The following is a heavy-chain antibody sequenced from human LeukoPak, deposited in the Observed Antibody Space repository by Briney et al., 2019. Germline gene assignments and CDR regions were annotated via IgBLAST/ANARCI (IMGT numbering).Heavy chain of an antibody. CDR3: ARVYYSNSYDYWYFDL. D-gene: IGHD6-13*01. CDR1: GHSISSDYY. J-gene: IGHJ2*01. CDR2: IHHSGRT. V-gene: IGHV4-38-2*02. Sequence: SETLSLTCTVSGHSISSDYYWGWIRQPPGKGLEWIGSIHHSGRTYYNPSLKSRVTISVDTSKNQFSLKLSSVTAADTAVYYCARVYYSNSYDYWYFDLWGRGTLVTVSS.